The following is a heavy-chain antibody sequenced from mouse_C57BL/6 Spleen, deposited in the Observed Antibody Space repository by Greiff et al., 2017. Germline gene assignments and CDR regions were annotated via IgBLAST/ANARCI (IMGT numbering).Heavy chain of an antibody. V-gene: IGHV1-4*01. Sequence: QVQLQQSGAELARPGASVKMSCKASGYTFTSYTMHWVKQRPGQGLEWIGYINPSSGYTTYNQKFKDKATLTADKSSSTAYMQLSSLTSEDSAVYYCARSEAAQAQFAYWGQGTLVTVSA. J-gene: IGHJ3*01. D-gene: IGHD3-2*02. CDR3: ARSEAAQAQFAY. CDR2: INPSSGYT. CDR1: GYTFTSYT.